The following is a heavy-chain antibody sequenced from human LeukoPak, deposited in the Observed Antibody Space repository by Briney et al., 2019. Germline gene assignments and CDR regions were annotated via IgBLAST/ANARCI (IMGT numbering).Heavy chain of an antibody. V-gene: IGHV3-23*01. CDR2: ISGSGGST. CDR1: GFTFSSYA. J-gene: IGHJ4*02. CDR3: AKGPGAVVVVAATGRGEYYFDY. D-gene: IGHD2-15*01. Sequence: GGSLRLSCAASGFTFSSYAMSWVRQAPGKGLEWVSAISGSGGSTYYADSVKGRFTISRNNSKNTLYLQMSSLRAEDTAVYYCAKGPGAVVVVAATGRGEYYFDYWGQGTLVTVSS.